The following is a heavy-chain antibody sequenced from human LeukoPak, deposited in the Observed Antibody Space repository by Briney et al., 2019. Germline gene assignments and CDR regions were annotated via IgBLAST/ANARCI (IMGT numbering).Heavy chain of an antibody. CDR2: ISAYNGNT. Sequence: ASVKVSCKASGGTFSSYAISWVRQAPGQGLEWMGWISAYNGNTNCAQKLQGRVTMTTDTSTSTAYMELRSLRSDDTAVYYCARDLGLGIAARGRLTPFDYWGQGTLVTVSS. D-gene: IGHD6-13*01. CDR3: ARDLGLGIAARGRLTPFDY. J-gene: IGHJ4*02. V-gene: IGHV1-18*01. CDR1: GGTFSSYA.